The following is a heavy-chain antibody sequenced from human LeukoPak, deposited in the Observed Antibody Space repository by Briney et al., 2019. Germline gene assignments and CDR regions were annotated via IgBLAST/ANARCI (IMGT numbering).Heavy chain of an antibody. Sequence: GGSLRLSCAASGFTFSSYAMSWVRQAPGKGQEWVSAISGSGGSTYYADSVKGRFTISRDNSKNTLYLQMNSLRAEDTAVYYCAKLPSRYSSGWYWGQGTLVTVSS. J-gene: IGHJ4*02. CDR2: ISGSGGST. CDR3: AKLPSRYSSGWY. D-gene: IGHD6-19*01. V-gene: IGHV3-23*01. CDR1: GFTFSSYA.